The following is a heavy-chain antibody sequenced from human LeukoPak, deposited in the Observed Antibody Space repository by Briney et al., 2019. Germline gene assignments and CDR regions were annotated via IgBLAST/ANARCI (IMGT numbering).Heavy chain of an antibody. CDR3: ARLLKMATNIDY. D-gene: IGHD5-24*01. J-gene: IGHJ4*02. CDR2: IYPGDSDT. Sequence: GESLKIFRKGSGYSFTSYWIGWVRQVPGKGLEGMGIIYPGDSDTRYSPSFQGQVTISADKSISTAYLQWSSLKASDTAMYYCARLLKMATNIDYWGQGTLVTVSS. CDR1: GYSFTSYW. V-gene: IGHV5-51*01.